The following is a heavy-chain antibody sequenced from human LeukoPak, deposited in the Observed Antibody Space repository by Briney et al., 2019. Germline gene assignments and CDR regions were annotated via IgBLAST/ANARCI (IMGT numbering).Heavy chain of an antibody. CDR1: GGSISSSGYY. CDR3: ASRRFLEWSFDY. CDR2: IYYVGST. V-gene: IGHV4-39*07. D-gene: IGHD3-3*01. J-gene: IGHJ4*02. Sequence: MPSETLSLTCTVSGGSISSSGYYWGWIRQPPGKGLEWIGNIYYVGSTYYNPSLNSRVTISVDTSKNQFSLKLNSVTAADTAVYYCASRRFLEWSFDYWGQGTLVTVSS.